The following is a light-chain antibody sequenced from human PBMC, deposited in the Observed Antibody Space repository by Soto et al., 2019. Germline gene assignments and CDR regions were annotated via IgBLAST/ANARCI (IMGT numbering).Light chain of an antibody. CDR3: QRYGSSQFT. CDR2: GAS. Sequence: EIVLTQSPGTLSLSPGERATLSCRASQSVGSNYLAWYQQKPGQAPRLLIYGASSRATGIPERFSGSGSGTDFTLTINRLEPEDFAVYYCQRYGSSQFTFGPGTKVDIK. V-gene: IGKV3-20*01. J-gene: IGKJ3*01. CDR1: QSVGSNY.